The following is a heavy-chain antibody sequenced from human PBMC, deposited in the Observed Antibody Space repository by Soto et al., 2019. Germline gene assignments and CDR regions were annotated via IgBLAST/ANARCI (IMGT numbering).Heavy chain of an antibody. CDR3: ARLVYDTRLNYMYFDF. CDR2: IFHDGTA. CDR1: SASISSGNW. D-gene: IGHD3-10*01. V-gene: IGHV4-4*02. J-gene: IGHJ4*02. Sequence: KTSETLSLTCAVSSASISSGNWWTWVRQSPQRGLEYIGEIFHDGTANYYPSFERRVAISVDTSKHQFSLKLTSVTAADTAIYFCARLVYDTRLNYMYFDFWGQGTLVTVSS.